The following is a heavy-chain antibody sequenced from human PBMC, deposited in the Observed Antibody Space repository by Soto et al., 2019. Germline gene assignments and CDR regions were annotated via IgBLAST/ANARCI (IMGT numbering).Heavy chain of an antibody. Sequence: SETLSLTCTVSGGSISSYYWSWIRQPPGKGLEWIGYIYYSGSTNYNPSLKSRVTISVDTSKNQFSLKLSSVTAADTAVYYCARSYVRNYYFDYWGQGTLVNVSS. J-gene: IGHJ4*02. D-gene: IGHD3-16*01. CDR1: GGSISSYY. CDR2: IYYSGST. V-gene: IGHV4-59*08. CDR3: ARSYVRNYYFDY.